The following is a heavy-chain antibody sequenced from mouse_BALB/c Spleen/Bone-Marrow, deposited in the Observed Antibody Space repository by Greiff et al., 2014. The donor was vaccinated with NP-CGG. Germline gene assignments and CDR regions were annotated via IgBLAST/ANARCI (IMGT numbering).Heavy chain of an antibody. CDR3: ARDWDPFAY. D-gene: IGHD4-1*01. V-gene: IGHV1-9*01. CDR1: GYTFSSYW. J-gene: IGHJ3*01. CDR2: ILPGSGST. Sequence: VQLVESGAELMKPGASVKISCKATGYTFSSYWIEWVKQRPGHGLEWIGEILPGSGSTNYNGKFKGKATFTADTSSNTAYMQLSSLTSEDSAVYYCARDWDPFAYWGQGTLVTVSA.